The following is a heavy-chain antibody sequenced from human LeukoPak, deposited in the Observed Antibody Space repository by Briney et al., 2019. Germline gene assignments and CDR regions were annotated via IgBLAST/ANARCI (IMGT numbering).Heavy chain of an antibody. D-gene: IGHD2-21*01. Sequence: ASVKVSCKTYGYTFTDYYLHWVRQAPGQGLEWMGWINPDSGVTSSAQRFRGRFSMTRDTSISTIYMEVAWLTSEDTAIYYCARADRLDGAPYLIGPWGQGTLVTVSS. CDR3: ARADRLDGAPYLIGP. J-gene: IGHJ5*02. CDR1: GYTFTDYY. V-gene: IGHV1-2*02. CDR2: INPDSGVT.